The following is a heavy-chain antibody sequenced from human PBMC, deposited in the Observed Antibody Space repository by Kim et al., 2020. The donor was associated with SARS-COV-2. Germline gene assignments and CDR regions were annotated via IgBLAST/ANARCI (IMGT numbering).Heavy chain of an antibody. CDR3: ARGATDHSMIVVVIYISYYFDY. V-gene: IGHV4-34*01. D-gene: IGHD3-22*01. CDR1: GGSFSGYY. J-gene: IGHJ4*02. CDR2: INHSGST. Sequence: SETLSLTCAVYGGSFSGYYWSWIRQPPGKGLEWIGEINHSGSTNYNPSLKSRVTISVDTSKNQFSLKLSSVTAADTAVYYCARGATDHSMIVVVIYISYYFDYWGQGTLVTVSS.